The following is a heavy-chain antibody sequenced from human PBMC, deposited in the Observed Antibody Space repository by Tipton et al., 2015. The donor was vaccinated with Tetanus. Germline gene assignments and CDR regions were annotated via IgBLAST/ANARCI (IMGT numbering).Heavy chain of an antibody. Sequence: TLSLTCTVSGGSITYFYWNWIRQAPGKGLEWIGNIYSTGTTSYNPSLRSRVTISVDTSRNQLSLKVNSVTAADTAVYYCARIRQVGKPGPFFDYWGQGTLVTVSS. V-gene: IGHV4-59*01. CDR3: ARIRQVGKPGPFFDY. D-gene: IGHD7-27*01. CDR1: GGSITYFY. J-gene: IGHJ4*02. CDR2: IYSTGTT.